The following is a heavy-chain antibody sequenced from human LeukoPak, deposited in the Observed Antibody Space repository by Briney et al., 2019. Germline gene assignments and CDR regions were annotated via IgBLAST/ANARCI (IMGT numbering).Heavy chain of an antibody. CDR2: INHSGST. V-gene: IGHV4-34*01. J-gene: IGHJ4*02. CDR3: ARGRDIVVVVAATGKGINYFDY. D-gene: IGHD2-15*01. CDR1: GGSFSGYY. Sequence: ETLSLTCAVYGGSFSGYYWIWIRQPPGKGLEWIGEINHSGSTDYNPSLKSRVTISVDTSKNQFSLKLRSVTAADTAVYYCARGRDIVVVVAATGKGINYFDYWGQGTLVTVSS.